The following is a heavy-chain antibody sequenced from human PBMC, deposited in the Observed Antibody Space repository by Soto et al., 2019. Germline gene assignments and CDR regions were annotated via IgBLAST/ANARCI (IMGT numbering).Heavy chain of an antibody. CDR2: ISGSGGST. J-gene: IGHJ4*02. CDR3: AKIPPGYSYGYFYFDY. V-gene: IGHV3-23*01. D-gene: IGHD5-18*01. Sequence: EVQLLESGGGLVQPGGSLRLSCAASGFTFSSYAMSWVRQAPGKGLEWVSAISGSGGSTYYADSVKGRFTISRDNSKNTLYLQMNSLRAEDTAVYYCAKIPPGYSYGYFYFDYWGQVTLVTVSS. CDR1: GFTFSSYA.